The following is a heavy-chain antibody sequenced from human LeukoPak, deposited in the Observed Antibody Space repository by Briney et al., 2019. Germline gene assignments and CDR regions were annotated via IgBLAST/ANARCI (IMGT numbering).Heavy chain of an antibody. CDR2: IYHSGST. CDR3: ARAGGAFDI. CDR1: GGSISSGGYY. Sequence: SETLSLTCAVSGGSISSGGYYWSWIRQPPGKGLEWIEYIYHSGSTYYNPSLKSRVTISVDRSKNQFSLKLSSVTAADTAVYYCARAGGAFDIWGQGTMVTVSS. J-gene: IGHJ3*02. V-gene: IGHV4-30-2*01. D-gene: IGHD3-10*01.